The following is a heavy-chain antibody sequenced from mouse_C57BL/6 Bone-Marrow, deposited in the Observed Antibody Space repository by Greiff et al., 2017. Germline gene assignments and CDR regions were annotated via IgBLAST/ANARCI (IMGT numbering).Heavy chain of an antibody. D-gene: IGHD2-5*01. CDR3: ARQDSNYGFFAY. Sequence: EVKLVESGGGLVQPGGSLKLSCAASGFTFSDYGMAWVRQAPRKGPEWVAFFSNLAYSIYSADTVTGRFTISRENAKNTLYLEMSSLRSEDTAMYYCARQDSNYGFFAYGGQGTLVTVSA. CDR2: FSNLAYSI. J-gene: IGHJ3*01. V-gene: IGHV5-15*04. CDR1: GFTFSDYG.